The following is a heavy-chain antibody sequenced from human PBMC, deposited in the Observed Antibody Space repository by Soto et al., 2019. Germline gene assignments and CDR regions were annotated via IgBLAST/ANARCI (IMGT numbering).Heavy chain of an antibody. D-gene: IGHD6-13*01. J-gene: IGHJ4*02. CDR3: ARVHSSSYPYFDY. CDR1: GFTVSSYY. Sequence: EVQLVESGGGLVQPGGSLRLSCAASGFTVSSYYMSWVRQAPGKGLEWVSVIYSAGSADFADSVKGRFTISRDNSKNTLYLQMSSLRAEDTAVYYCARVHSSSYPYFDYWGQGTLVTVSS. CDR2: IYSAGSA. V-gene: IGHV3-66*01.